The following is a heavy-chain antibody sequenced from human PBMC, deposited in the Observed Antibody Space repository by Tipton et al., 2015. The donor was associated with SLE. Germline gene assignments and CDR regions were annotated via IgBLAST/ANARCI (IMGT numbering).Heavy chain of an antibody. V-gene: IGHV4-4*02. Sequence: SLRLSCAVSGVSISSSDWWTWVRQPPGKGLEGIGEIYHSGSPNYNPSLKSRVTISVDTSKNQFSLKVSSVTAADTAVYYCARDLGGDFGYWGQGTLVTVSS. D-gene: IGHD3-10*01. CDR3: ARDLGGDFGY. CDR1: GVSISSSDW. J-gene: IGHJ4*02. CDR2: IYHSGSP.